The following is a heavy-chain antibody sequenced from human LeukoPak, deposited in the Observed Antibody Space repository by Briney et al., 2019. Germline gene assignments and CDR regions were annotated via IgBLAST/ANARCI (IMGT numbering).Heavy chain of an antibody. CDR1: GGSLGSYF. V-gene: IGHV4-59*08. J-gene: IGHJ2*01. D-gene: IGHD6-13*01. CDR2: VYSSGFT. CDR3: ARHHGSWTDWYFDL. Sequence: SETLSLTCTVSGGSLGSYFWSWIRQSPGKGLEWIGYVYSSGFTDYNPSPKSRVTISVATFTNQFSLSLRSVTAADTALYYCARHHGSWTDWYFDLWGRGTLVIVSP.